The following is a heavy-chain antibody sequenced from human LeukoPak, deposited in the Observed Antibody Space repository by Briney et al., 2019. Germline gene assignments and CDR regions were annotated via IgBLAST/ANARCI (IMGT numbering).Heavy chain of an antibody. J-gene: IGHJ3*02. CDR2: VSAIGGST. CDR1: GFTFGSHA. Sequence: GGSLRLSCAASGFTFGSHAMTWVRQAPGKGLEWVSVVSAIGGSTYYADSVKGRFTISRDNSKKTLFLQMNSLRAEDTAVYYCAKEAGATQRYALDIWGQGTMVTVSA. D-gene: IGHD1-26*01. V-gene: IGHV3-23*01. CDR3: AKEAGATQRYALDI.